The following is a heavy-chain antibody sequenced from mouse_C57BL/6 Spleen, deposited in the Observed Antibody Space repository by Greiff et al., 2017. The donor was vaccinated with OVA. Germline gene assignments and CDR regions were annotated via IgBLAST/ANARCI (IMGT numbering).Heavy chain of an antibody. CDR2: ISDGGSYT. CDR1: GFTFSSYA. Sequence: EVQLVESGGGLVKPGGSLKLSCAASGFTFSSYAMSWVRQTPEKRLEWVATISDGGSYTYYPDNVKGRFTISRDNAKNNLYLQMSQLKSEDTARDYGAREDGITTVENWYFDVWGTGTTVTVSS. CDR3: AREDGITTVENWYFDV. V-gene: IGHV5-4*01. J-gene: IGHJ1*03. D-gene: IGHD1-1*01.